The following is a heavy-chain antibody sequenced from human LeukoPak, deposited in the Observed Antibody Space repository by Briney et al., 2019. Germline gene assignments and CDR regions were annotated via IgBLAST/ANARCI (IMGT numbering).Heavy chain of an antibody. D-gene: IGHD2-21*02. Sequence: GGSLRLSCAASGITFSTHAMSWVRQAPGKGLAWVSAISGSGGDTYYADSVKGRFTISRDNSKNVLYLQMDSLRAEDTAVYYCAKAPGGDCYKPTDYWGQGTLVTVSS. CDR3: AKAPGGDCYKPTDY. CDR1: GITFSTHA. CDR2: ISGSGGDT. J-gene: IGHJ4*02. V-gene: IGHV3-23*01.